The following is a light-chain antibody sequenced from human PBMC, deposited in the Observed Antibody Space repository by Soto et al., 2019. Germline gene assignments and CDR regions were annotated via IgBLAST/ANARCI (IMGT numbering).Light chain of an antibody. J-gene: IGKJ2*01. Sequence: EIVLTQSPGTLSLSPGERATLFCRASQSISNYLACYQQRPGQSPRLLIYAASSRATGVPDRFSGGGSATDFTLTVSRLEPEDFAVYYCQQYGGSPRTFGQGTKLEIK. CDR3: QQYGGSPRT. CDR1: QSISNY. V-gene: IGKV3-20*01. CDR2: AAS.